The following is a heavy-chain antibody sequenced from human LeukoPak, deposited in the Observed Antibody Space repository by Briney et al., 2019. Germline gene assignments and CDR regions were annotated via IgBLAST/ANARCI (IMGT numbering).Heavy chain of an antibody. D-gene: IGHD3/OR15-3a*01. CDR2: ISYDGTNK. V-gene: IGHV3-30*04. Sequence: GSLRLSCAASGFTFSSYAMHWVRQAPGKGLEWVAVISYDGTNKYYADSVKGRFTISRDNSKNTLYLQMNSLRAEDTALYYCARDSGFSGTQRGEYWGQGTLVTVSS. CDR3: ARDSGFSGTQRGEY. CDR1: GFTFSSYA. J-gene: IGHJ4*02.